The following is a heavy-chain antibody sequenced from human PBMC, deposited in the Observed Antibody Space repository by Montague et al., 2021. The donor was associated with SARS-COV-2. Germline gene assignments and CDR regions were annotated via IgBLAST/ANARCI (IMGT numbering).Heavy chain of an antibody. J-gene: IGHJ3*01. CDR1: RGSFSNYY. Sequence: SETLSLTCAVSRGSFSNYYWTWIRQSPGKGLEWIGEINQGGAPNYTPSLKSRVTISLDTSKKQISLKLNSVTVADTAVFFCARGRPVQGSFRHFDSISSGALDLWGQGSLGLVSS. CDR2: INQGGAP. V-gene: IGHV4-34*01. CDR3: ARGRPVQGSFRHFDSISSGALDL. D-gene: IGHD3-9*01.